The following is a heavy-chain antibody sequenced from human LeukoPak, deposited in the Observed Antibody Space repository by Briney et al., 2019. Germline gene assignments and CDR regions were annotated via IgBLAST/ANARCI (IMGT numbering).Heavy chain of an antibody. D-gene: IGHD3-22*01. Sequence: GGTLRLSCAASGFTFSSYGMSWVRQAPGKGLEWVSAISGSGGSTYYADSVKGRFTISRDNSKNTLYLQMNSLRAEDTAVYYCAKDRQWLYDDFGYWGQGTLVTVSS. V-gene: IGHV3-23*01. CDR2: ISGSGGST. CDR3: AKDRQWLYDDFGY. J-gene: IGHJ4*02. CDR1: GFTFSSYG.